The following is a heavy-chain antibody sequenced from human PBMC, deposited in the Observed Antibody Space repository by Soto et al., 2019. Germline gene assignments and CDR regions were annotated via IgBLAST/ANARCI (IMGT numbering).Heavy chain of an antibody. D-gene: IGHD1-1*01. CDR2: MSHSGGT. J-gene: IGHJ3*02. CDR3: VRVERGTATTVVDAFDI. Sequence: QVQLQQWGAGLLKPSETLSLTCAVYGGSISSSTNYYWSWIRQPPGKGLEWIGEMSHSGGTHFNPSFRSRVTISVDTSKYQFSLEMTSVTAADTALYYRVRVERGTATTVVDAFDIWGPGTMVNVSS. V-gene: IGHV4-34*01. CDR1: GGSISSSTNYY.